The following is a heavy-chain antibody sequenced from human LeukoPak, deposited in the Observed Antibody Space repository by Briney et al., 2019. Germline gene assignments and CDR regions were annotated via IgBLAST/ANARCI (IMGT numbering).Heavy chain of an antibody. CDR3: ARDEGSGSYSRPFDY. D-gene: IGHD3-10*01. CDR2: IIPILGIA. J-gene: IGHJ4*02. Sequence: SVKVSCKASGGTFSSYAISRVRQAPGQGLEWIGRIIPILGIANYAQKFQGRVTITADKSTSTAYMELSSLRSEDTAVYYCARDEGSGSYSRPFDYWGQGTLVTVSS. CDR1: GGTFSSYA. V-gene: IGHV1-69*04.